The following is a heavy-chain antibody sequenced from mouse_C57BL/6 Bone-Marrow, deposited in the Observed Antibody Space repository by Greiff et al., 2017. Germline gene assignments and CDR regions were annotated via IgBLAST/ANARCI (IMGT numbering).Heavy chain of an antibody. CDR3: ARERFYYYGFAY. CDR2: INPNNGGT. J-gene: IGHJ3*01. D-gene: IGHD1-1*01. CDR1: GYTFTDYN. V-gene: IGHV1-22*01. Sequence: VQLKESGPELVKPGASVKMSCKASGYTFTDYNMHWVKQSHGKSLEWIGYINPNNGGTSHNQKFKGKATLTVNKSSSTAYMELRSLTSEDSAVYYCARERFYYYGFAYWGQGTLVTVSA.